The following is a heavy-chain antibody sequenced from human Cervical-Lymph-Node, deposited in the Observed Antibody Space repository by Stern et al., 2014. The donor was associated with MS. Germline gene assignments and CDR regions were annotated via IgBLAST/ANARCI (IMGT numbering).Heavy chain of an antibody. V-gene: IGHV1-69*01. CDR3: ARGGSSSYYLGDHYYAMDV. Sequence: QVQLLQSGAEVKKPGSSVKVSCKASGGTFSNYAISWVRQAPGQGPEWMGGIISIFEATNYAQKFQGRVKITADDSRSTTYMEVRSLRSDDTAVYYCARGGSSSYYLGDHYYAMDVWGQGTTVTVSS. CDR1: GGTFSNYA. CDR2: IISIFEAT. J-gene: IGHJ6*02. D-gene: IGHD6-6*01.